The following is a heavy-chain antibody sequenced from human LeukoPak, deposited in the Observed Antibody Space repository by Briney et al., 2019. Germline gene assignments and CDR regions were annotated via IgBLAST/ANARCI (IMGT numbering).Heavy chain of an antibody. V-gene: IGHV3-30*18. CDR1: GFTFSSYG. CDR3: AKGGYDSSGYYFDY. CDR2: ISYDGSNK. D-gene: IGHD3-22*01. Sequence: GRSLRLSCAASGFTFSSYGMHWVRQAPGKGLEWVAVISYDGSNKYYADSVKGRFTISRDNSKNTLYLQMNSLRAEDTAVYYCAKGGYDSSGYYFDYWGQGTLVTVSS. J-gene: IGHJ4*02.